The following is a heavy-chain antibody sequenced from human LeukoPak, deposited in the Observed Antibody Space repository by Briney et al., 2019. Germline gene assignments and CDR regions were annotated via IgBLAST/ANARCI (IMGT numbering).Heavy chain of an antibody. CDR1: GFTFSSYA. CDR2: ISGSGGST. J-gene: IGHJ4*02. CDR3: AKHATDFWSGYDY. V-gene: IGHV3-23*01. D-gene: IGHD3-3*01. Sequence: GGSLRLSCAASGFTFSSYAMSWVRQAPGKGLEWVSAISGSGGSTYYADSVKGRFTISRDNSKNTLYLRMNSLRAEDTAVYSCAKHATDFWSGYDYWGQGTLVSVSS.